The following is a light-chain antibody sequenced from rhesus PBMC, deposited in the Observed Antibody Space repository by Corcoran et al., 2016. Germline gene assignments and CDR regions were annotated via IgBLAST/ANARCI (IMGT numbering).Light chain of an antibody. J-gene: IGKJ2*01. V-gene: IGKV3-10*01. CDR1: QSVSSY. Sequence: QVILTQSPATLSLSPGERATLSCRASQSVSSYLAWYQQKPGQAPRLLIYGASSRATGIQDRFSGSGSGTDFPLTISRLEPEDVGVYHCYQHSSGYSFGQGTKVEIK. CDR3: YQHSSGYS. CDR2: GAS.